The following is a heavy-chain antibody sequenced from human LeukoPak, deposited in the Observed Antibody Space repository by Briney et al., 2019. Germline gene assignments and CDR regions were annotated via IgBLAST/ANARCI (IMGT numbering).Heavy chain of an antibody. CDR3: AKDIGSGSYYYFDY. CDR2: ISWNSGSI. CDR1: GFTFDDYA. J-gene: IGHJ4*02. Sequence: GGSLRLSCAASGFTFDDYATHWVRQAPGKGLERVSGISWNSGSIGYADSVKGRFTISRDNAKNSLYLQMNSLRAEDTALYYCAKDIGSGSYYYFDYWGQGTLVTVSS. V-gene: IGHV3-9*01. D-gene: IGHD3-10*01.